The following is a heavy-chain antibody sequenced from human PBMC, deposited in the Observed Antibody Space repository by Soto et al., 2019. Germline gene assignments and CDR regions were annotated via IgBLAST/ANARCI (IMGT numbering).Heavy chain of an antibody. J-gene: IGHJ4*02. Sequence: EVQLVDSGGGLVQPGGSLRLSCAASGFIFSNYVMSWVRQAPGKGLEWVSSISDSGGTSYYADSVKGRFTISRDNSKNTLYLQMNSLRAVDTAIYYCAKRPRALLTFDYWGQGTLVTVSS. D-gene: IGHD1-26*01. CDR1: GFIFSNYV. V-gene: IGHV3-23*04. CDR3: AKRPRALLTFDY. CDR2: ISDSGGTS.